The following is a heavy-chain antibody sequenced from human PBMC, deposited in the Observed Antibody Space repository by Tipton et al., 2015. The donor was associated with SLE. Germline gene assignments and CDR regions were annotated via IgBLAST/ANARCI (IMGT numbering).Heavy chain of an antibody. D-gene: IGHD1-14*01. Sequence: TLSLTCTVSGGSISSYYWSWIRQPAGKGLEWIGRIYTSGSTNYNPSLKSRVTMSVDTSKNQFSLKLSSVTAADTAVYYCASGIGDHNYYYGMDVWGQGTTVTVSS. CDR1: GGSISSYY. CDR3: ASGIGDHNYYYGMDV. V-gene: IGHV4-4*07. J-gene: IGHJ6*02. CDR2: IYTSGST.